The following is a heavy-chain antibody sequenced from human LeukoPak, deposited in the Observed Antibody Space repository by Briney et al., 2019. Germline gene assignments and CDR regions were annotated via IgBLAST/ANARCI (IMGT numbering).Heavy chain of an antibody. Sequence: PGGSLRLSCAASGFTFSSYWMHWVRQAPGKGLVWVSRINSDGSSTSYADSVKGRFTISRDNAKNSLYLQMNSLRAEDTAVYYCARDGGGYRFYNWFDPWGQGTLVTVSS. J-gene: IGHJ5*02. V-gene: IGHV3-74*01. CDR1: GFTFSSYW. CDR2: INSDGSST. CDR3: ARDGGGYRFYNWFDP. D-gene: IGHD5-12*01.